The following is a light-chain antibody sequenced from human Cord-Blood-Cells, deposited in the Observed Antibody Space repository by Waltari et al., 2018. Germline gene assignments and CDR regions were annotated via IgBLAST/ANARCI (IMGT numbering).Light chain of an antibody. CDR3: SSYTSSSTWV. CDR1: SSDVGGYNY. V-gene: IGLV2-14*03. J-gene: IGLJ3*02. CDR2: DVS. Sequence: QSALTQPASVSGSPGQSIPISCTGTSSDVGGYNYVSWYQQHPGKAPKHLIYDVSNRPAGVSNLFSGSKSGNTASLTISGLQAEDEADYYCSSYTSSSTWVFGGGTKLTVL.